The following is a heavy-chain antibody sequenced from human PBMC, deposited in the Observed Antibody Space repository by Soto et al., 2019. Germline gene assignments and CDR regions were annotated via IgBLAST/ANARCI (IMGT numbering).Heavy chain of an antibody. CDR2: IYYSGST. Sequence: ASETLSLTCTVSGGSISSYYWSWIRQPPGKGLEWIGYIYYSGSTNYNPSLKSRVTISVDTSKNQFSLKLSSVTAADTAVYYCARGRDGYYYYYMDVWGKGTTVTSP. J-gene: IGHJ6*03. CDR1: GGSISSYY. V-gene: IGHV4-59*01. CDR3: ARGRDGYYYYYMDV.